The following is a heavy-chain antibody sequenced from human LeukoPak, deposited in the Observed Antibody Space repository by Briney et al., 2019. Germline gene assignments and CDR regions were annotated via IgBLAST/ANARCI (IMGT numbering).Heavy chain of an antibody. CDR2: IYYSGST. D-gene: IGHD3-10*01. J-gene: IGHJ4*02. V-gene: IGHV4-59*08. CDR3: ASSYYGSGSYRD. CDR1: GGSISSYY. Sequence: SETLSLTCTVSGGSISSYYWSWIRQPPGKGLEWIGYIYYSGSTNYNPSLKSRVTISLDTSKNQFSLKLSSVTAADTAVYYCASSYYGSGSYRDWGQGTLVTVSS.